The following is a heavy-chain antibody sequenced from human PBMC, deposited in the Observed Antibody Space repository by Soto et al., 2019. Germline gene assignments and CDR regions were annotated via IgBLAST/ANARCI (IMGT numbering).Heavy chain of an antibody. CDR3: ARDGLLDYGMDV. J-gene: IGHJ6*02. D-gene: IGHD3-10*01. CDR2: INPSGGST. V-gene: IGHV1-46*01. Sequence: RASVKVSCKASGYTFTSYYMHWVRQAPGQGLEWMGIINPSGGSTSYAQKFQGRVTMTRDTSTSTVYMELSSLRPEDTAVYYCARDGLLDYGMDVWGQGTTVTVSS. CDR1: GYTFTSYY.